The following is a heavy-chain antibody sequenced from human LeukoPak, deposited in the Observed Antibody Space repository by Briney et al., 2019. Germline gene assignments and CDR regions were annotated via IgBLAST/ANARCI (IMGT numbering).Heavy chain of an antibody. CDR2: IYSGGST. J-gene: IGHJ4*02. V-gene: IGHV3-53*01. CDR3: ARDRFDDSSGSYYVPCLY. CDR1: GFPFGDFA. Sequence: GGSLRLSCAASGFPFGDFAMTWVRQVPGGGLEGVSVIYSGGSTHYADSVKGRFTISRDNSKNTVYLQMNSLRAEDTAVYYCARDRFDDSSGSYYVPCLYWGQGTLVTVSS. D-gene: IGHD3-22*01.